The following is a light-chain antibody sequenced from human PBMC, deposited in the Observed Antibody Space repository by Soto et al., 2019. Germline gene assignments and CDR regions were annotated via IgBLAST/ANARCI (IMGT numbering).Light chain of an antibody. CDR3: QQYNNWPRT. J-gene: IGKJ2*01. CDR1: QSVSSN. Sequence: EIVMTQSPVTLSVSPGERATLSCSASQSVSSNLAWYQQKPGQPPRLLFYGASTRATGIPARFSGSGSGTEFTLTISSLQSEDFAVYYCQQYNNWPRTFGQGTKLEIK. V-gene: IGKV3-15*01. CDR2: GAS.